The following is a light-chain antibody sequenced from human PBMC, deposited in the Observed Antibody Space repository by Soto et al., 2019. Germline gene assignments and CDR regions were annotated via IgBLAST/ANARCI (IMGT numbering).Light chain of an antibody. Sequence: QSVLTQPPSVSGAPGQRVTISCTGSSSNIGANYGVHWYQHLPGTAPKLLIYTKTNRPSGVPDRFSGSRSGTSASLAITGLQAEDEADYYCQSYDSSLSGYVVGTGTKVTVL. J-gene: IGLJ1*01. CDR3: QSYDSSLSGYV. V-gene: IGLV1-40*01. CDR1: SSNIGANYG. CDR2: TKT.